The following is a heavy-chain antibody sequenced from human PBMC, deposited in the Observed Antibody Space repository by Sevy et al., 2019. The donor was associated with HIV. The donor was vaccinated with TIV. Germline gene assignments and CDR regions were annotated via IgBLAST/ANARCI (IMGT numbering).Heavy chain of an antibody. J-gene: IGHJ5*02. CDR1: GYTLTKLS. CDR2: FDSQDGET. Sequence: ASVKVSCKVSGYTLTKLSIHWVRQAPGKGLEWMGDFDSQDGETIYSQRFQGRVTMTVDTPTDTAYMDLSSLTSEDTDVYYCATVGLRYYSGSSSYQGDWFDPWGQGTLVTVSS. V-gene: IGHV1-24*01. CDR3: ATVGLRYYSGSSSYQGDWFDP. D-gene: IGHD2-15*01.